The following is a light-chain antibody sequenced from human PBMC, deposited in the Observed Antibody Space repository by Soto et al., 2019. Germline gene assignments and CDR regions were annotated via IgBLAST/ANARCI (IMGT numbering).Light chain of an antibody. CDR1: QGIISY. J-gene: IGKJ5*01. V-gene: IGKV1-9*01. CDR2: AAS. Sequence: DIQLTQSPSFLSASVGDRVTITCRASQGIISYLAWYQQKPGKAPKLLIYAASTLQSGVPSRFSGSGSETEFTLTISSLQPEDFATYYCQQLNSYPTFGQGTRLEI. CDR3: QQLNSYPT.